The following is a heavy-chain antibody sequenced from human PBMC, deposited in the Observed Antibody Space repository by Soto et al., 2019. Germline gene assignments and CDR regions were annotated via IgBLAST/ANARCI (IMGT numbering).Heavy chain of an antibody. D-gene: IGHD7-27*01. CDR3: ARGLGTNGLDV. V-gene: IGHV1-18*04. CDR1: GYKFTTYG. CDR2: ISTYNGNT. Sequence: VQLRQSGAEVKKPGASVKVSCKASGYKFTTYGITWVRRAPGQGLEWLGGISTYNGNTDYAQNLKDRVTMTIETSTSTAYLEVRSLTSDDTAVYFCARGLGTNGLDVWGQGTTVTVSS. J-gene: IGHJ6*02.